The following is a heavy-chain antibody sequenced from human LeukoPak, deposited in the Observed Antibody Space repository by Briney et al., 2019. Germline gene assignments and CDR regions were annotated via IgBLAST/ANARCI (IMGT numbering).Heavy chain of an antibody. V-gene: IGHV4-59*01. D-gene: IGHD4/OR15-4a*01. J-gene: IGHJ6*03. Sequence: SETLSLTCTDSGGSISSYYWSWIRQPPGKGLEWIGYIYYSGSTNYNPSLKSRVTISVDTSKNQFSLKLSSVTAADTAVYYCARVRAYYYMDVWGKGTTVTVSS. CDR3: ARVRAYYYMDV. CDR1: GGSISSYY. CDR2: IYYSGST.